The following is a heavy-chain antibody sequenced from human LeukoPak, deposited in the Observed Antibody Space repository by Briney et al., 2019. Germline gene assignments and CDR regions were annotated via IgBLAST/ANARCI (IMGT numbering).Heavy chain of an antibody. Sequence: SVKVSCKASGGTFSSYAISWVRQAPGQGLEWMGRIFPIFATANYAQKFQGRVTITADESTSTAYMELSSLRSEDTAVYYCARESGSYEAYFDYWGQEPWSPSPQ. V-gene: IGHV1-69*15. J-gene: IGHJ4*01. CDR3: ARESGSYEAYFDY. CDR2: IFPIFATA. D-gene: IGHD1-26*01. CDR1: GGTFSSYA.